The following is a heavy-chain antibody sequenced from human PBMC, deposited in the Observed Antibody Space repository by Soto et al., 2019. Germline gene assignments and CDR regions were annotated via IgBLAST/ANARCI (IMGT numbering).Heavy chain of an antibody. CDR2: ISSNSAYI. V-gene: IGHV3-21*01. D-gene: IGHD6-13*01. J-gene: IGHJ5*02. CDR1: GFTFSSFG. Sequence: GGSLRLSCAASGFTFSSFGMHWVRQAPGKGLEWVSTISSNSAYIYYTDALRGRFTTSRDNAKNSLHLQMNSLRAEDTAVYYCTRDASRDSSARGWFDPWGPGTLVTVSS. CDR3: TRDASRDSSARGWFDP.